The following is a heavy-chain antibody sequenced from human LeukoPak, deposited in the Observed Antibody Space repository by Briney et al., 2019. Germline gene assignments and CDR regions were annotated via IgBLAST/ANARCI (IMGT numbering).Heavy chain of an antibody. V-gene: IGHV3-7*01. D-gene: IGHD2-2*01. CDR1: GFMFRDYW. J-gene: IGHJ5*02. Sequence: GGSLRLSCAVSGFMFRDYWMAWVRQAPGKGLEWVANIWPEGDDKYYVESVRGRFTISRDNAQNSLSLQMDSLRVEDSAVYHCGRWGITAALDRWGQGTLVSVSS. CDR2: IWPEGDDK. CDR3: GRWGITAALDR.